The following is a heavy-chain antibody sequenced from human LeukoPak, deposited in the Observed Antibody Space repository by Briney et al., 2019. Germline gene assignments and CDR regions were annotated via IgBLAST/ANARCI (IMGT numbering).Heavy chain of an antibody. CDR3: ARDWEDIVVVPAAHNYYYYGVDV. D-gene: IGHD2-2*01. J-gene: IGHJ6*02. Sequence: GGSLRLSCAASGFTFISYAMHWVRQAPGKGLEWVAVISYDGSNKYYADSVKGRFTISRDNSKNTLYLKMNSLRAEDTAVYYCARDWEDIVVVPAAHNYYYYGVDVWGQGTTVTVSS. CDR1: GFTFISYA. V-gene: IGHV3-30*04. CDR2: ISYDGSNK.